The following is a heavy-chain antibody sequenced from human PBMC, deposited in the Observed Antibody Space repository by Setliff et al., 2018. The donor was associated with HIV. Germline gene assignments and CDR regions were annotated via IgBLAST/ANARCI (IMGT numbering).Heavy chain of an antibody. Sequence: SETLSLTCTVPGDSISSGSSYWSWIRQPAGKGLEWIGHIFTTGSTKYNPSLRSRAAISLDTSTNSFSLQLHSLTAGDTAEYFCARAGMAVISSAFHVWGQGSWVT. CDR3: ARAGMAVISSAFHV. CDR1: GDSISSGSSY. CDR2: IFTTGST. D-gene: IGHD6-19*01. J-gene: IGHJ6*02. V-gene: IGHV4-61*09.